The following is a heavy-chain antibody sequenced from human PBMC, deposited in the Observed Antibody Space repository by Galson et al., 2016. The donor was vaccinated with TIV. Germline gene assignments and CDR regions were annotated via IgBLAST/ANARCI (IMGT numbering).Heavy chain of an antibody. CDR1: GYTFTNYA. V-gene: IGHV1-3*01. D-gene: IGHD2-21*01. J-gene: IGHJ4*02. CDR2: INAGNGNT. Sequence: SVKVSCKAAGYTFTNYAMHWVRQAPGQRLEWMGWINAGNGNTKYSQKFQGRVTITRDTSANTAYMELSSLRSEDTAMYYCARPPCCGGDCFKYDSWGQGTLVTVSS. CDR3: ARPPCCGGDCFKYDS.